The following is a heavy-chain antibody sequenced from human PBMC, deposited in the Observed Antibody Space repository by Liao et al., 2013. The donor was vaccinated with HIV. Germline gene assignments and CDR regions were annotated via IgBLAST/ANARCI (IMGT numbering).Heavy chain of an antibody. Sequence: QVQLQESGPGLVKPSQTLSLTCTVSGGSISSGSYYWSWIRQPAGKGLEWIGRIFTSGSSNYNPSLKSRVTISVDTSKNQFSLKLSSVTAADTAVYYCARSEADESWLFFDYWGQGTLVTVSS. D-gene: IGHD6-19*01. CDR2: IFTSGSS. CDR3: ARSEADESWLFFDY. J-gene: IGHJ4*02. V-gene: IGHV4-61*02. CDR1: GGSISSGSYY.